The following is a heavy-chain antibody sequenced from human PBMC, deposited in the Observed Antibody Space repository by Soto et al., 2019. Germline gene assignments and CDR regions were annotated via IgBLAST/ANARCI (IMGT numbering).Heavy chain of an antibody. Sequence: SQTLSLTCAISGDSVSSNSAAWNWIRQSPSRGLEWLGRTYYRSRWYNDYAVSVKSRITINSDTSKNQFSLQLNSVTPEDSAVYYCARGAPYSYNKGFDSWGQGTQVTVSS. D-gene: IGHD3-10*01. CDR3: ARGAPYSYNKGFDS. CDR1: GDSVSSNSAA. CDR2: TYYRSRWYN. J-gene: IGHJ4*02. V-gene: IGHV6-1*01.